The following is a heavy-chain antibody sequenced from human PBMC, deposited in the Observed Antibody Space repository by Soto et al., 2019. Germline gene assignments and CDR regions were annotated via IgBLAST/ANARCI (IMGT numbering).Heavy chain of an antibody. D-gene: IGHD3-10*01. V-gene: IGHV2-70*11. J-gene: IGHJ3*02. Sequence: SGPTRVNPTQTLTLPCTFSGFSLSTGGMCVNWIRQPPGKALEWLARIDWEDDKYYTTSLKTRLTISKDTSKNQVVLRMTNMDPVDTATYYCARAYYYGSGRGLDIWGQGTMVNVSS. CDR2: IDWEDDK. CDR1: GFSLSTGGMC. CDR3: ARAYYYGSGRGLDI.